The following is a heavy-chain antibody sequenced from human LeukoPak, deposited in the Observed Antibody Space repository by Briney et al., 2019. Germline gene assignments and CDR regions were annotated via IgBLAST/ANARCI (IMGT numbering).Heavy chain of an antibody. CDR1: GGSLSNGGYS. CDR3: ARNYYGSGSFYVHN. CDR2: IYHSGTT. D-gene: IGHD3-10*01. Sequence: SETLSLTCAVSGGSLSNGGYSWSWIRQPPGKGLEWIGLIYHSGTTHYSPSLKSRLTFSLDKSKNQFSLKLTSVTAADTALYYCARNYYGSGSFYVHNWGQGTLVTVSS. V-gene: IGHV4-30-2*01. J-gene: IGHJ4*02.